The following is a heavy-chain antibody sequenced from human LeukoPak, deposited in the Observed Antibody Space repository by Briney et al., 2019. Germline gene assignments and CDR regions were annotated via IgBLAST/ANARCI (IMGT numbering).Heavy chain of an antibody. V-gene: IGHV3-74*01. J-gene: IGHJ1*01. CDR3: ARVSGLGMNEYYQH. Sequence: GGSLRLSCAASGLSFADSWMYWVRQAPGKGLVWVSRINNDGSDTRYADSVRGRFTISRDNAKNTLYLQMNSLRAEDTAVYYCARVSGLGMNEYYQHWGQGTLVTVPS. CDR1: GLSFADSW. D-gene: IGHD3-16*01. CDR2: INNDGSDT.